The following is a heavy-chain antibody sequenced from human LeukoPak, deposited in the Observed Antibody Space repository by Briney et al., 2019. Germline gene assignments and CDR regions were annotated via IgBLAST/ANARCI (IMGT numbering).Heavy chain of an antibody. CDR2: IFHSGST. CDR3: ARVVSMTMIAVIPLYFDY. V-gene: IGHV4-38-2*02. D-gene: IGHD3-22*01. CDR1: GYSISSGYY. J-gene: IGHJ4*02. Sequence: SETLSLTCTVSGYSISSGYYWGWIRQPPGKGLEWIGNIFHSGSTYYNPSLKSRVTISVDTSKNQFSLKLTSVTAADTAVYYCARVVSMTMIAVIPLYFDYWGQGTLVTVFS.